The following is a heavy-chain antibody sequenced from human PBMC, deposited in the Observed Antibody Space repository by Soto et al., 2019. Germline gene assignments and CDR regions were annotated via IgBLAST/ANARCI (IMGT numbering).Heavy chain of an antibody. Sequence: GESLKISCKGSGYSFTSYWIGWVRQMPGKGLEWMGIIYPGDSDTRYSPSFQGQVTISADKSISTAYLQWSSLKASDTAMYYCARHISEWQQLGGRFDPWGQGTLGTVCS. CDR2: IYPGDSDT. V-gene: IGHV5-51*01. D-gene: IGHD6-13*01. CDR1: GYSFTSYW. J-gene: IGHJ5*02. CDR3: ARHISEWQQLGGRFDP.